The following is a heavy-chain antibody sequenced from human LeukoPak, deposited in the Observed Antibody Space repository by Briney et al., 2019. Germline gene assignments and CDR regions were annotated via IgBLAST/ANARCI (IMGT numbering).Heavy chain of an antibody. D-gene: IGHD3-22*01. CDR3: ARLFNYYDNSGYYQYYFDY. V-gene: IGHV1-2*02. Sequence: GGSLRLSCKASGYTFTGTYIHWVRQAPGQGLEWMGWINPNTGDTSFAQKFQGRVTLTRDTSISTAYMELSRLKSDDTAVYYCARLFNYYDNSGYYQYYFDYWGQGTLVTVSS. CDR1: GYTFTGTY. CDR2: INPNTGDT. J-gene: IGHJ4*02.